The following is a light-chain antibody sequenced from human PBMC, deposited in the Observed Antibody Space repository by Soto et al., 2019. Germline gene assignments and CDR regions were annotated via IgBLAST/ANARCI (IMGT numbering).Light chain of an antibody. CDR3: QQYNNWPRT. V-gene: IGKV3-15*01. J-gene: IGKJ3*01. CDR2: GAS. CDR1: QSVSSN. Sequence: EVVMTQSPVTLSVSPGERATISCRASQSVSSNLAWYQQKPGQAPRLLIYGASTRATGIPARFSGSGSGTEFTLTISSLQSEDFAVYYCQQYNNWPRTFGPGTKVDIK.